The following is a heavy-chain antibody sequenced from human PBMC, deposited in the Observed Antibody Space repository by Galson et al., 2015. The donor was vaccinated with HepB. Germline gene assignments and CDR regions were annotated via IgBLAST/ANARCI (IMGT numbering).Heavy chain of an antibody. CDR1: GFTFSSYA. CDR2: IGGSGD. J-gene: IGHJ4*02. D-gene: IGHD2-8*01. Sequence: SLRLSCAASGFTFSSYAMGWVRQAPGKGLEWVSAIGGSGDYYADSVKGRFTISRDNSKNTLYLQMNSLRAEDTAVYYCAKDPAWSSGDYWGQGTLVTVSS. CDR3: AKDPAWSSGDY. V-gene: IGHV3-23*01.